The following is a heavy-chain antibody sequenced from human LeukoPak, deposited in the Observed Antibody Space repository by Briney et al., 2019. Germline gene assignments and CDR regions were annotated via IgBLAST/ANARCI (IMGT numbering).Heavy chain of an antibody. CDR3: ARDVRTWELSPYYFDY. J-gene: IGHJ4*02. D-gene: IGHD1-26*01. CDR2: IKQDGSEK. CDR1: GFTFSSYW. V-gene: IGHV3-7*05. Sequence: PGGSLRLSCAASGFTFSSYWMSWVRQAPGKGLEWVANIKQDGSEKYYVDSVKGRFTISRDNAKNSLYLQMNSLRAEDTAVYYCARDVRTWELSPYYFDYWGQGTLVTVSS.